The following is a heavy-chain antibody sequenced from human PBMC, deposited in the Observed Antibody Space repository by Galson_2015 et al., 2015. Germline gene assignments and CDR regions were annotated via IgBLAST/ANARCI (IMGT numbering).Heavy chain of an antibody. CDR3: AKSPGYSSTWGDYFDY. V-gene: IGHV3-23*01. CDR2: VSGHGTTT. CDR1: GFTFGSYA. D-gene: IGHD6-13*01. Sequence: SLRLSCAASGFTFGSYAMSWVRQAPGKGLEWVAAVSGHGTTTYYADSVKGRFTISRDSSKNTVFLQMNSLRAEDMAVYYCAKSPGYSSTWGDYFDYWGQGTLVTVSS. J-gene: IGHJ4*02.